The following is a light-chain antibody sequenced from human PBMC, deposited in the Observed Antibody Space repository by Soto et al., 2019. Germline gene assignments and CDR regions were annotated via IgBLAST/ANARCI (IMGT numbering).Light chain of an antibody. CDR3: SSYTSSSTLV. CDR1: SSDVGVYNY. V-gene: IGLV2-14*01. J-gene: IGLJ3*02. Sequence: QSALTQPASVSGSPGQSITISCTGTSSDVGVYNYVSWYQQHPGKAPKLMIYEVSNWPSGVSNRFSGSKSGNTASLTISGLQADDEADYYCSSYTSSSTLVFGGGTKLTVL. CDR2: EVS.